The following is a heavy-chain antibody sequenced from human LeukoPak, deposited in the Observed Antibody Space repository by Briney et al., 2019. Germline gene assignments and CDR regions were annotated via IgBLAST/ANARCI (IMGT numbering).Heavy chain of an antibody. D-gene: IGHD6-13*01. V-gene: IGHV4-59*08. Sequence: SRVTISIDTSKNHLSLRLSSVTAADTAVYYCARLHPQLADGDWFDPWGQGTLVTVSS. CDR3: ARLHPQLADGDWFDP. J-gene: IGHJ5*02.